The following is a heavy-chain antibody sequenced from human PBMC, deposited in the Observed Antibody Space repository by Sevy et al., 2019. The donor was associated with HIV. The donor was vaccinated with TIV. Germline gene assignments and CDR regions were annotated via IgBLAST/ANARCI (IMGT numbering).Heavy chain of an antibody. J-gene: IGHJ6*02. CDR1: GFTFSSYA. D-gene: IGHD6-13*01. V-gene: IGHV3-30*04. CDR2: ISYDGSNK. CDR3: ARDLGYSSSWYTTRYYYYYGMDV. Sequence: GGSLRLSCAASGFTFSSYAMHWVRQAPGKGLEWVAVISYDGSNKYYADSVKGRFTISRDNSKNTLYLQMNSLRAEDTAVYYWARDLGYSSSWYTTRYYYYYGMDVWGQGTTVTVSS.